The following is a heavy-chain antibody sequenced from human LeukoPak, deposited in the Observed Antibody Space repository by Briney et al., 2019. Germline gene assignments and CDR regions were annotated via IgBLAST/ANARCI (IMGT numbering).Heavy chain of an antibody. J-gene: IGHJ4*02. D-gene: IGHD3-22*01. CDR2: ISAYNGNT. Sequence: ASVKVSCKASGYIFTNYGISWVRQAPGQGLEWMGWISAYNGNTNYAQKFQGRVTMTTDTSTSTAYMELKSLRSDDTAVYYCARDLPDLTYYYDSSGLDYWGQGTLVTVSS. CDR3: ARDLPDLTYYYDSSGLDY. V-gene: IGHV1-18*01. CDR1: GYIFTNYG.